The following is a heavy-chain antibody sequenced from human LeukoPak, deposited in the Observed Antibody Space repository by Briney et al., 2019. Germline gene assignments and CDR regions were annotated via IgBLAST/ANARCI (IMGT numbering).Heavy chain of an antibody. CDR1: VYTFTSYD. J-gene: IGHJ4*02. V-gene: IGHV1-8*01. CDR2: TNPNSGNT. Sequence: ASVKVSCKASVYTFTSYDINWVRQATGQGLEWMGWTNPNSGNTGYAQKFQGRATMIRNTSISTAYMELSSLRSEDTAVYYCARIAAEDIFDYWGQGTLVTVSS. D-gene: IGHD6-13*01. CDR3: ARIAAEDIFDY.